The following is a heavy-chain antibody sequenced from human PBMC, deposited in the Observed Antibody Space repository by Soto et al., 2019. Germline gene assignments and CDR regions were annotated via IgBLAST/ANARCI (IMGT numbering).Heavy chain of an antibody. CDR2: INHSGST. D-gene: IGHD6-13*01. V-gene: IGHV4-34*01. J-gene: IGHJ4*02. CDR1: GGSFSGYY. CDR3: ARSGAAAIMLKAH. Sequence: QVQLQQWGAGLLKPSETLSLTCAVYGGSFSGYYWSWIRQPPGKGLEWIGEINHSGSTNYNPSLRRRVTLPVDTYKNQFSLKVSSVTDADTAVYYCARSGAAAIMLKAHLGQGTLGTVSS.